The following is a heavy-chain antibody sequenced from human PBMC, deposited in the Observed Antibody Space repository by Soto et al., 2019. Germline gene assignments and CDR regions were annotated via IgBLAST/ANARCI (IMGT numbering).Heavy chain of an antibody. J-gene: IGHJ5*02. CDR3: ARGRAYSNYGVS. Sequence: SETLSLTCTVSGGSISRGGYYWSWIRQHPGKGLEWIGYIYYSGSTYYNPSLKSRVTISVDTSKNQFSLKLSSVTAADTAVYYCARGRAYSNYGVSWGQGTLVTVSS. CDR2: IYYSGST. V-gene: IGHV4-31*03. CDR1: GGSISRGGYY. D-gene: IGHD4-4*01.